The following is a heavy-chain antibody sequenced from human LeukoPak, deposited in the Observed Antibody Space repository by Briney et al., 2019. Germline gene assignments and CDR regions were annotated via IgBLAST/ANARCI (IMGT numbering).Heavy chain of an antibody. D-gene: IGHD3-10*01. V-gene: IGHV3-23*01. CDR1: GFTFSTYA. J-gene: IGHJ3*02. Sequence: PGGSLRLSCAASGFTFSTYAMSWVRQAPGKGLEWVSGISGSGATTYYADSAKGRFTISRDNSKNTLYLQMNSLRAEDTAVYYCAKSVGIISRGAFDIWGQGTMVTVSS. CDR2: ISGSGATT. CDR3: AKSVGIISRGAFDI.